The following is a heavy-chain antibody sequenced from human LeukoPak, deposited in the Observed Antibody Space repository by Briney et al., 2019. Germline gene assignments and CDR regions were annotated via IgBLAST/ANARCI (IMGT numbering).Heavy chain of an antibody. V-gene: IGHV3-53*01. Sequence: GGSLRLSCAASGFTVSSNYMSWVRQAPGKGLEWVSVIYSGGSTYYADSVRGRFTISRDNSKNTLYLQMSSLRAEDTAMYYCGRDHYDSSGYYPHNHYYYYGMDVWGQGTTVTVSS. CDR2: IYSGGST. J-gene: IGHJ6*02. CDR3: GRDHYDSSGYYPHNHYYYYGMDV. D-gene: IGHD3-22*01. CDR1: GFTVSSNY.